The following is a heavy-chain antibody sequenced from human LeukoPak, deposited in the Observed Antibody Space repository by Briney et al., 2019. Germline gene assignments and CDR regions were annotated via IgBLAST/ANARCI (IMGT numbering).Heavy chain of an antibody. CDR1: GYIFANDW. Sequence: GESLKISCKGSGYIFANDWIAWVRQMPGKGLEWMGIIYPADSDTRYSPSFQGQVTISADKSISTAYLQWSSLKASDTAMYYCARRGFCDYWGQGTLVTVSP. CDR2: IYPADSDT. J-gene: IGHJ4*02. CDR3: ARRGFCDY. V-gene: IGHV5-51*01. D-gene: IGHD2-15*01.